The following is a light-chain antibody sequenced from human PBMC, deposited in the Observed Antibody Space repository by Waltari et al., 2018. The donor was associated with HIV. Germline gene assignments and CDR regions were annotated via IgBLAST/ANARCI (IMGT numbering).Light chain of an antibody. CDR3: QVWDSSLDHVV. J-gene: IGLJ2*01. CDR1: NIGNTS. V-gene: IGLV3-21*02. Sequence: SYVLTQSSSVSVAPGQTARIPCGGNNIGNTSVHWYQQKPGQAPLLIVYDTSARPSGIPGRFSGSGSGDTATLTVSRAEAGDEADYFCQVWDSSLDHVVFGGGTRLTVL. CDR2: DTS.